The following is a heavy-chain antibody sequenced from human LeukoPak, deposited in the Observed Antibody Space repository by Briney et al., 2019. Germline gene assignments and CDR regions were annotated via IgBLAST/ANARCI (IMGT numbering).Heavy chain of an antibody. D-gene: IGHD1-26*01. J-gene: IGHJ4*02. V-gene: IGHV3-48*01. CDR3: ARDQRGSYCFDY. CDR2: ISSSSNTI. CDR1: GFTFSSYS. Sequence: GGSLRLSCAASGFTFSSYSMNWVRQAPGKGLVWVSYISSSSNTIYYADSVKGRFTISRDNAKNSLYLQMNSLRAEDTAVYYCARDQRGSYCFDYWGQGTLVTVSS.